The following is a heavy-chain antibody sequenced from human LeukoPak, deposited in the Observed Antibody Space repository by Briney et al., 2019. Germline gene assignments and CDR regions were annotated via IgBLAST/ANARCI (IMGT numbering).Heavy chain of an antibody. J-gene: IGHJ4*02. V-gene: IGHV3-9*01. CDR3: AKDMNSYGSGSSYNPWGPFDS. CDR1: GFTFSGYA. CDR2: IAWNTGNT. Sequence: SLRLSCAASGFTFSGYAMSWVRQAPGKGLEWVSGIAWNTGNTGYADSVKGRFTISRDNAENSLYLQMNSLRAEDTALYYCAKDMNSYGSGSSYNPWGPFDSWGQGTLVTVSS. D-gene: IGHD3-10*01.